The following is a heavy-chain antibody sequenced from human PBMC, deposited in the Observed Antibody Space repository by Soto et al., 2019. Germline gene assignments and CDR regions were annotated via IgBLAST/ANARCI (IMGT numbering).Heavy chain of an antibody. V-gene: IGHV4-59*01. CDR2: IYYSGRT. CDR3: ARGYCSSTSCYIWDNWFDP. J-gene: IGHJ5*02. D-gene: IGHD2-2*02. CDR1: GGSISRYY. Sequence: SETLSLTCSISGGSISRYYWSWIRQPPGKGLEWIGYIYYSGRTNYNPSLKSRVTISVDTSKNQFSLKLSSVTAADTAVYYCARGYCSSTSCYIWDNWFDPWGQGTLVTVSS.